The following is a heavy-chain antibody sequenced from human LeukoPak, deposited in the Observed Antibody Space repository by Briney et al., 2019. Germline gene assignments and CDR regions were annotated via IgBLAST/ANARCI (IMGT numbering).Heavy chain of an antibody. V-gene: IGHV4-59*01. CDR3: ARWTAAAGPYYYFDY. J-gene: IGHJ4*02. CDR1: GGSISSYY. CDR2: IYYSGST. D-gene: IGHD6-13*01. Sequence: SETLSLICTVSGGSISSYYWSWIRQPPGKGLEWIGYIYYSGSTNYNPSLKSRVNISVDTSKNQFSLKLSSVTAADTAVYYCARWTAAAGPYYYFDYWGQGTLVTVSS.